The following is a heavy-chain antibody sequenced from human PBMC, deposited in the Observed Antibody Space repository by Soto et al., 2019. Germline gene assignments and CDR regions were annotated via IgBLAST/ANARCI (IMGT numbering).Heavy chain of an antibody. J-gene: IGHJ4*02. CDR2: IIPIFGTA. CDR1: GGSFSSYA. D-gene: IGHD5-12*01. Sequence: ASVKVSCKASGGSFSSYAISWVRQAPGQGLEWMGGIIPIFGTANYAQKFQGRVTITADESTSTAYMELSSLRSEDTAVYYCVRRIVATGFDYWGQGTLVTVSS. V-gene: IGHV1-69*13. CDR3: VRRIVATGFDY.